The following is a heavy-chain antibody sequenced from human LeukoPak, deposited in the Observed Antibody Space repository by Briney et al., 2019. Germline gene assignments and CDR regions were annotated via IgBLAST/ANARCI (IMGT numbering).Heavy chain of an antibody. D-gene: IGHD3-22*01. CDR1: GDSISRYY. V-gene: IGHV4-59*03. Sequence: PSETLSLTCAVSGDSISRYYWSWIRQPPGKGLEWIGYIYYTGSTNYNPSLKSRVTMSLDTSKNQFSLKLSSVTAADTAVYYCAPYDSDGGLFDYWGQGTLLTVSS. J-gene: IGHJ4*02. CDR3: APYDSDGGLFDY. CDR2: IYYTGST.